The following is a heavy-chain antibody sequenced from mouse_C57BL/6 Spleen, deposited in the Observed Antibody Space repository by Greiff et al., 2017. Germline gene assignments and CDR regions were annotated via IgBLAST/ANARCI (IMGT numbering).Heavy chain of an antibody. Sequence: EVMLVESGGDLVKPGGSLKLPCAASGFTFSSYGMSWVRQTPDKRLEWVATISSGGSYTYYPDSVKGRFTISRDNAKNTLYLQMSSLKSEDTAMYYCARFYGSSYDYFDYWGQGTTLTVSS. CDR1: GFTFSSYG. V-gene: IGHV5-6*01. CDR3: ARFYGSSYDYFDY. D-gene: IGHD1-1*01. J-gene: IGHJ2*01. CDR2: ISSGGSYT.